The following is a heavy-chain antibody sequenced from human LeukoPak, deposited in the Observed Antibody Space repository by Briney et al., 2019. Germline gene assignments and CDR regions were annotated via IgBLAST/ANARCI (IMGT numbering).Heavy chain of an antibody. CDR1: GFTFDKYA. J-gene: IGHJ4*02. V-gene: IGHV3-43*02. D-gene: IGHD6-19*01. Sequence: PGGSLRLSCAASGFTFDKYAMHWVRQRPGNGLGWVSLISADVDGTHYADSARGRFTISRDNSKNSLYLQMNSLRPEDTALYYCAKDMTYASGWGIDSWGQGTLVTVSS. CDR3: AKDMTYASGWGIDS. CDR2: ISADVDGT.